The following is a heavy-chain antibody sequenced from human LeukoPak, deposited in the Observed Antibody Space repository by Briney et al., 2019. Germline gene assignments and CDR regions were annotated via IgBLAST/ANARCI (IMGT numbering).Heavy chain of an antibody. V-gene: IGHV3-23*01. D-gene: IGHD2-15*01. J-gene: IGHJ4*02. CDR3: ANPNLDRSAGSCYSVWFDY. Sequence: GGSLRLSCAASAFTFSTYAMSWVPQAPGKGLKGVSAISGSGGSTYYADSVKGRFTISRDNSKNTLYLQMDSLRAKDTAIYYCANPNLDRSAGSCYSVWFDYWGQGTLVTVSS. CDR2: ISGSGGST. CDR1: AFTFSTYA.